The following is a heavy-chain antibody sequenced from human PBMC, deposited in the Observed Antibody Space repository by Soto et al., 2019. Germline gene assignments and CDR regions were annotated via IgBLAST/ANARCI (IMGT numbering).Heavy chain of an antibody. J-gene: IGHJ4*02. D-gene: IGHD2-8*01. V-gene: IGHV1-8*01. CDR2: MTPNSGDT. CDR1: GYTFSNDD. CDR3: ARGGKSGGFYYFDS. Sequence: ASVKVSCKASGYTFSNDDINWVRQAPGQGLEWMGWMTPNSGDTDHAQKFQGRLTLTRDTSISTAYMELSSLRSEDTAVYYCARGGKSGGFYYFDSWGQGALVTVSS.